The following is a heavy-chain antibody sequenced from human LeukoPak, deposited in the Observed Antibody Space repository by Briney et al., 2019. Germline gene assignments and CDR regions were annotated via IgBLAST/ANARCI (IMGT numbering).Heavy chain of an antibody. CDR1: GDSISSSSYY. Sequence: SETLSLTCTVSGDSISSSSYYWGWIRQPPGKGLEWIGSIFYSGSTYYNPSLKSRVTISVDTSKNQFSLKLSSVTAADTAVYYCARGTEPVVPAAGYFDYWGQGTLVTVSS. CDR3: ARGTEPVVPAAGYFDY. CDR2: IFYSGST. J-gene: IGHJ4*02. V-gene: IGHV4-39*07. D-gene: IGHD2-2*01.